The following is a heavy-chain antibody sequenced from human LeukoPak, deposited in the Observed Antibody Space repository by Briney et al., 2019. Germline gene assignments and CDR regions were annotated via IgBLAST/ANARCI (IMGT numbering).Heavy chain of an antibody. Sequence: SQTLSLTCAVSGGSISSAGYSWSWIRQPPRKGLEWIGYIYYSGSTNYNPSLKSRVTISVDTSKNQFSLKLSSVTAADTAVYYCARGSMSGRVAATRNWFDPWGQGTLVTVSS. CDR3: ARGSMSGRVAATRNWFDP. D-gene: IGHD2-15*01. CDR1: GGSISSAGYS. CDR2: IYYSGST. J-gene: IGHJ5*02. V-gene: IGHV4-61*08.